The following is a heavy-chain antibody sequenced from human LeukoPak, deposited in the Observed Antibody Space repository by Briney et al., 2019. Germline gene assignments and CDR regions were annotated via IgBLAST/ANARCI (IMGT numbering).Heavy chain of an antibody. V-gene: IGHV1-3*01. D-gene: IGHD6-13*01. CDR3: ARERAYSSSLYGMDV. CDR1: GYTFTSYA. Sequence: ASVKVSCKASGYTFTSYAIHWVRQAPGQGLEWMGWINAGNGETNYSHKFQGRVTIAWDTSARTAYMELSSLRSEDTAVYYCARERAYSSSLYGMDVWGQGTTVTVSS. CDR2: INAGNGET. J-gene: IGHJ6*02.